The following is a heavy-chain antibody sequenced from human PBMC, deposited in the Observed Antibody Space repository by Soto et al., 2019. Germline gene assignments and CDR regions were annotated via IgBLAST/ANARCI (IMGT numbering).Heavy chain of an antibody. CDR1: GGTLSSYN. CDR2: IIPIFGTA. CDR3: ARDGTSGSLRYSDY. V-gene: IGHV1-69*06. D-gene: IGHD3-22*01. Sequence: QVQLVQSGAEVKKPGSSVKVSCKASGGTLSSYNLSWVRQAPGQGLEWMGGIIPIFGTANYAQKFQGRVTITADKSTSTAYMELSSLRFEDTAVYYSARDGTSGSLRYSDYWGQGTLVTVSS. J-gene: IGHJ4*02.